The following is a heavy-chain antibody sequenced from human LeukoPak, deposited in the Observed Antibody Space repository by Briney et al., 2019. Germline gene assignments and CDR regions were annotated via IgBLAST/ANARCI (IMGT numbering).Heavy chain of an antibody. CDR2: IFYSGST. CDR3: ARTRYSSSYHAFDN. D-gene: IGHD3-3*01. V-gene: IGHV4-31*03. Sequence: SETLSLTCTVSGGSISSGGYYWSWIRQLTGKGLEWIGYIFYSGSTYYNPSLKSRVTISVDTSKNQFSLKLSSVTAADTAVYYCARTRYSSSYHAFDNSGQGTLVTVSS. CDR1: GGSISSGGYY. J-gene: IGHJ4*02.